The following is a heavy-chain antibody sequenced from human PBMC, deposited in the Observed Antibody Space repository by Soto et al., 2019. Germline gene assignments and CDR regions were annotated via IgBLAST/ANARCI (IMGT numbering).Heavy chain of an antibody. CDR2: ISGSGGST. Sequence: GGSLRLSCAASGFTFSSYTMSWVRQAPGKGLEWVSSISGSGGSTYYADSVKGRFTISRDNTKNTLYLQMNSLRAEDTDVYYCEYGQITIFGVLIILFDYWGQGTLVTVSS. V-gene: IGHV3-23*01. J-gene: IGHJ4*02. CDR1: GFTFSSYT. CDR3: EYGQITIFGVLIILFDY. D-gene: IGHD3-3*01.